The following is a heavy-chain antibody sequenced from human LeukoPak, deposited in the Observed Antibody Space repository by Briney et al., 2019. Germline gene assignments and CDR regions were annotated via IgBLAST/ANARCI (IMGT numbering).Heavy chain of an antibody. D-gene: IGHD3-16*01. CDR2: IIPILGIA. J-gene: IGHJ6*02. CDR1: GGTFSSYA. V-gene: IGHV1-69*04. Sequence: SVKVSCKASGGTFSSYAISWVRQAPGQGLEWMGRIIPILGIANYAQKFQGRVTITAGKSTSTAYMELSSLRSEDTAVYYCARNRSPRGTDYYYGMDVWGQGTTVTVSS. CDR3: ARNRSPRGTDYYYGMDV.